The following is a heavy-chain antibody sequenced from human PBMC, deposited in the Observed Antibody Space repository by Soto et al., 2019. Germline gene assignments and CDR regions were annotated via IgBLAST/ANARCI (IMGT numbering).Heavy chain of an antibody. CDR3: VVRGSAFDI. D-gene: IGHD3-10*01. V-gene: IGHV3-64D*08. Sequence: GGSLRLSCSASGFTFSGDAVHWVRQAPGRGREDVSGISSDGSGTKYSDSVKGRFTISRDNSKNTLYLQMSSLRPEDTAVYYCVVRGSAFDIWGQGTMVTVS. CDR2: ISSDGSGT. CDR1: GFTFSGDA. J-gene: IGHJ3*02.